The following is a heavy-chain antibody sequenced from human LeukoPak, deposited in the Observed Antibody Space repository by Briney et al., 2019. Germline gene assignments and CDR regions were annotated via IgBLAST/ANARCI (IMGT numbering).Heavy chain of an antibody. CDR1: GFTISNDW. CDR3: ARMSVAAPCDY. D-gene: IGHD6-6*01. J-gene: IGHJ4*02. V-gene: IGHV3-7*01. CDR2: IKKDGSEK. Sequence: GGSLRLSCVVSGFTISNDWMSWLRQPPGKGLEWVANIKKDGSEKYYVDSVKGRFNISRDNAKNSLDLQMDGLRIEDTAVYYCARMSVAAPCDYWGQGTLVTVS.